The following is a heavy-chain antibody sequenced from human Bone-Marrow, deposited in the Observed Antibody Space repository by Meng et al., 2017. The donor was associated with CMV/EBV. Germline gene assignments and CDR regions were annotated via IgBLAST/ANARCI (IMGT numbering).Heavy chain of an antibody. D-gene: IGHD3-3*01. CDR3: ARGFSILAR. CDR2: INHSGST. Sequence: SETLSLTCAVYGGSFSGYYWSWIRQPPGKGLEWIGEINHSGSTNYNPSLKSRVTISVDTSKNQFSLKLSSVTAADTAVYYFARGFSILARWGQGTLVTVSS. V-gene: IGHV4-34*01. CDR1: GGSFSGYY. J-gene: IGHJ4*02.